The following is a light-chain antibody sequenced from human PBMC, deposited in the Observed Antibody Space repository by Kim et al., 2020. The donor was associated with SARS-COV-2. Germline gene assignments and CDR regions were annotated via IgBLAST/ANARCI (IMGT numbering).Light chain of an antibody. CDR2: DGS. J-gene: IGKJ1*01. CDR3: QQYESYST. V-gene: IGKV1-5*01. Sequence: SASVGDRVTITCRASQNIRAWLAWYQQKPGKAPKLLIYDGSILESGVPSRFSGSGSGTDFTLTINSLQPDDFATYYCQQYESYSTFGQGTKVEVK. CDR1: QNIRAW.